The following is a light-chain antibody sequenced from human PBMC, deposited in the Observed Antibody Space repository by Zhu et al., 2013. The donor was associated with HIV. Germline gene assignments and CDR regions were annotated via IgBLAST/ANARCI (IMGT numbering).Light chain of an antibody. V-gene: IGKV3D-15*01. Sequence: EIVMTQSPATLSVSPGERAILSCRASRSVSSNLAWYQQKPGQAPRLLIYDVSNRATGIPARFSGSGSGTDFTLTISRLEPEDSATYFCHQYDTPSLFGQGTKLQIK. CDR2: DVS. CDR3: HQYDTPSL. CDR1: RSVSSN. J-gene: IGKJ2*01.